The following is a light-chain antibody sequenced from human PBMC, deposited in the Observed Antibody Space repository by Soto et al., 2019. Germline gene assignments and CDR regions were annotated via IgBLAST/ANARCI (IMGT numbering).Light chain of an antibody. J-gene: IGKJ5*01. Sequence: DIHLTQSPSFLSASVGDRVTITCLALQGISSFLAWYEQKPGKAPNLLMYAASTLQSGVPSRFRGGESGTECTLTISSLQPEDSATYYCQQLYIFPLTFGQGTRLEIK. CDR3: QQLYIFPLT. CDR2: AAS. CDR1: QGISSF. V-gene: IGKV1-9*01.